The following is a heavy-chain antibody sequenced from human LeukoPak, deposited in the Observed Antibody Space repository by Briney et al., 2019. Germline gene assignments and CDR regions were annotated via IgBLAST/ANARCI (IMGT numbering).Heavy chain of an antibody. D-gene: IGHD4-17*01. CDR1: GGSISSYY. V-gene: IGHV4-4*07. CDR2: IYTSGST. Sequence: SETLSLTCTVSGGSISSYYWSWIRQPPGKGLEWIGRIYTSGSTNYNPSLKSRVTMSVDTSKNQFSLKLSSVTAADTAVYYCAKDDYGDYVTKVSDYWGQGTLVTVSS. J-gene: IGHJ4*02. CDR3: AKDDYGDYVTKVSDY.